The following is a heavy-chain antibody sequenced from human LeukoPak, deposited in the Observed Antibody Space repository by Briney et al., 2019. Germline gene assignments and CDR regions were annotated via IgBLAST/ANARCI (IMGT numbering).Heavy chain of an antibody. J-gene: IGHJ4*02. Sequence: GGSLRLSCAASGFTFSSYSMNWVRQAPGKGLEWVSSISSSSSYIYYADSVKGRFTISRDNAENSLYLQMNSLRAEDTAVYYCASSVRYFDWLMDYWGQGTLVTVSS. V-gene: IGHV3-21*01. CDR3: ASSVRYFDWLMDY. CDR1: GFTFSSYS. D-gene: IGHD3-9*01. CDR2: ISSSSSYI.